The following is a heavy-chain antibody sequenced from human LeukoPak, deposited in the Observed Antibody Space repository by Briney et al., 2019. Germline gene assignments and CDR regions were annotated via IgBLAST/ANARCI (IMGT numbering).Heavy chain of an antibody. J-gene: IGHJ4*02. Sequence: PSETLSLTCTASGGSISSYYWSWIRQPPGKGLEWIGHIYYSGSTSYNPSLKSRVTISVDTSKNQFSLKLTSVTAADTAVYYCARHGGWELYYYFDYWGQGTLVTVSS. V-gene: IGHV4-59*08. CDR2: IYYSGST. D-gene: IGHD3-10*01. CDR3: ARHGGWELYYYFDY. CDR1: GGSISSYY.